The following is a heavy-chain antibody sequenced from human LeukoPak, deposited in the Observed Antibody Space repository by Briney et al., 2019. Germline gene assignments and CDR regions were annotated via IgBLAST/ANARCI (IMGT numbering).Heavy chain of an antibody. CDR1: LAILIPLRVY. Sequence: SETLSLTCMGSLAILIPLRVYSLGIRQAPGKGLEWIGSMFNGGGTFYNPSLKSRVYMSIDVSKNQFSLMLKSVAASDNALYYWARILTYQSWDFWGQGALVTIAS. D-gene: IGHD2-2*01. J-gene: IGHJ4*02. V-gene: IGHV4-39*01. CDR3: ARILTYQSWDF. CDR2: MFNGGGT.